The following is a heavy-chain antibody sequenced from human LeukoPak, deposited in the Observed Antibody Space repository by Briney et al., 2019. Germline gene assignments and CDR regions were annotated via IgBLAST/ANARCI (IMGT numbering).Heavy chain of an antibody. D-gene: IGHD3-10*01. V-gene: IGHV1-46*01. CDR3: ARGLYFGSGYYFDY. J-gene: IGHJ4*02. CDR1: GYSFTNYY. Sequence: ASVKVSCKASGYSFTNYYMHWLRQAPGQGLEWMGIISPSGGSTNYAQKFQGRVTMTRDTSTSTVYMEQSSLRSEDTAVYYCARGLYFGSGYYFDYWGQGALVSVSS. CDR2: ISPSGGST.